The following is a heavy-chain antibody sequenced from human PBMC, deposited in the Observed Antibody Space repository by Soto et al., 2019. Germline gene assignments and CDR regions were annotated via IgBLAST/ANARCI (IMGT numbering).Heavy chain of an antibody. CDR1: GYTFTGYY. Sequence: ASVKVSCKASGYTFTGYYMHWVRQAPGQGLEWMGWINPNSGGTNYAQKFQGWVTMTRDTSISTAYMELSRLGSDDTAVYYCARGSALRYFDWLLGSVDPWGQGTLVTVSS. D-gene: IGHD3-9*01. J-gene: IGHJ5*02. CDR2: INPNSGGT. V-gene: IGHV1-2*04. CDR3: ARGSALRYFDWLLGSVDP.